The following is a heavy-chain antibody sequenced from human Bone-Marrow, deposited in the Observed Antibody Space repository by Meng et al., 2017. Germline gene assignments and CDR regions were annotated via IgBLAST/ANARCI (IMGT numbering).Heavy chain of an antibody. Sequence: QVQLVQSGAELKKPGASVRVACKSSGYTFTACYIPWVRQAPGQGLEWMGHIKPQSGDTLYAQKFQGRVSMTRDTSISTAYVELSGLTSDDTAVYYCARDEDISAAGYLFGDYWGHGTLVTVSS. V-gene: IGHV1-2*06. CDR2: IKPQSGDT. J-gene: IGHJ4*01. D-gene: IGHD6-13*01. CDR3: ARDEDISAAGYLFGDY. CDR1: GYTFTACY.